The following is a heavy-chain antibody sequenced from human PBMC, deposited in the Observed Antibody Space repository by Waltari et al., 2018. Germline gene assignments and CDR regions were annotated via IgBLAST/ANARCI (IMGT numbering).Heavy chain of an antibody. CDR1: GGSFSGYY. D-gene: IGHD1-1*01. V-gene: IGHV4-34*02. Sequence: QVQLQQWGAGLLKPSETLSLTCAVYGGSFSGYYWTWIRQPPGKGLDWIGEINHRGTTNYNPSLKSRVTISVDTSENQFSLRLMSVTAADTAVYYCTRYQSTGIKPFDFWGQGTLVTISS. CDR2: INHRGTT. J-gene: IGHJ4*02. CDR3: TRYQSTGIKPFDF.